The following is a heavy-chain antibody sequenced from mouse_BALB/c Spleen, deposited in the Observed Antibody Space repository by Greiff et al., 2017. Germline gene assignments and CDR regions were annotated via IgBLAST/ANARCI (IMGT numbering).Heavy chain of an antibody. Sequence: VQLVESGPELVKPGASVKISCKASGYAFSSSWMNWVKQRPGQGLEWIGRIYPGDGDTNYNGKFKGKATLTADKSSSTAYMQLSSLTSVDSAVYFCARERTVVDYWGQGTTLTVSS. CDR3: ARERTVVDY. CDR1: GYAFSSSW. J-gene: IGHJ2*01. V-gene: IGHV1-82*01. CDR2: IYPGDGDT. D-gene: IGHD1-1*01.